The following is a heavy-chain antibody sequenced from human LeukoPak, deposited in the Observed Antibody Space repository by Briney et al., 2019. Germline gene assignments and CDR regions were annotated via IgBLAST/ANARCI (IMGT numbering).Heavy chain of an antibody. J-gene: IGHJ4*02. Sequence: ASVKVSCKASGYTFTDYYMHWVRQAPGQGLEWMGWMDPKGGEANHAQKFQGRVIMTRDTSINTAYMELSSLRSEDTAVYYCAREAAAGTSPIDYWGQGTLVTVSS. CDR3: AREAAAGTSPIDY. D-gene: IGHD6-13*01. V-gene: IGHV1-2*02. CDR2: MDPKGGEA. CDR1: GYTFTDYY.